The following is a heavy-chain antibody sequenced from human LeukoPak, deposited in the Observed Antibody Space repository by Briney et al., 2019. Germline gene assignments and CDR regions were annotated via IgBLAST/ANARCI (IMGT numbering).Heavy chain of an antibody. CDR2: IYSTGTT. V-gene: IGHV4-4*09. D-gene: IGHD6-13*01. Sequence: SETLSLTCTVSGDFYSDYYWNWIRQAPGKGLEWIWYIYSTGTTNYNPSLESRATVSLDTSRKQFSLRLSSVTAADSAVYYCATLTSSWRCYFDYWGRGIPVTVSS. CDR3: ATLTSSWRCYFDY. J-gene: IGHJ4*02. CDR1: GDFYSDYY.